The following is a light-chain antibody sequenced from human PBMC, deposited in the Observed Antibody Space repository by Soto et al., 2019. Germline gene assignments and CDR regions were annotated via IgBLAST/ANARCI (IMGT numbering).Light chain of an antibody. CDR3: QRFGSSWT. J-gene: IGKJ1*01. V-gene: IGKV3-20*01. Sequence: EIVLTQSPGTLSLSPGARATLSCSASHSFSGSYLAWYQQKPGQGPRLLINGASTRATGIPDRFSGSGSGTYFTLTISILEPEDFAVYYCQRFGSSWTFGQGTKVEIK. CDR2: GAS. CDR1: HSFSGSY.